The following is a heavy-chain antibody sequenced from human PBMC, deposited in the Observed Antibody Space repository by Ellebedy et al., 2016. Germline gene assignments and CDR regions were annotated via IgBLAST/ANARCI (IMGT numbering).Heavy chain of an antibody. Sequence: GESLKISCKSSGYGFTSYWIAWVRQMPGKGLEWMGIIYPDDSDTRYSPSFQGQVTISADKSISTAYLQWSRLKASDTAIYYCARSSGTFYAGQEYYFDYWGQGTLVTVSS. CDR1: GYGFTSYW. V-gene: IGHV5-51*01. CDR2: IYPDDSDT. D-gene: IGHD1-26*01. CDR3: ARSSGTFYAGQEYYFDY. J-gene: IGHJ4*02.